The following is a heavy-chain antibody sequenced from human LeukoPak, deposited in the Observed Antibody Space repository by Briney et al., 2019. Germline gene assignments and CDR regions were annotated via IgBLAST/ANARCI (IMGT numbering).Heavy chain of an antibody. J-gene: IGHJ4*02. V-gene: IGHV4-39*07. Sequence: SESLSLTCTVSGGSISSSSYYWGWIRQPPGKGLEWIGSIYYSGSTYYNPSLKSRVTISVDTSKNQFSLKLSSVTAADTAVYYCARDWASSIAAAGNDYWGQGTLVTVSS. D-gene: IGHD6-13*01. CDR1: GGSISSSSYY. CDR3: ARDWASSIAAAGNDY. CDR2: IYYSGST.